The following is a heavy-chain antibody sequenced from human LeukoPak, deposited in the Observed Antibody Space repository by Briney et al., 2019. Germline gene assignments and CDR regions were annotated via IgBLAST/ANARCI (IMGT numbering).Heavy chain of an antibody. V-gene: IGHV4-34*01. CDR3: ARGDSGYYYYYGMDV. CDR1: GGSFSGYY. Sequence: SETLSLTCAVYGGSFSGYYWSWIRQPPGKGLEWIGEINHSGSTNYNPSLKSRVTISVDTSKNQFSLKLSSVAAADTAGYYCARGDSGYYYYYGMDVWGQGTTVTVSS. CDR2: INHSGST. J-gene: IGHJ6*02. D-gene: IGHD6-19*01.